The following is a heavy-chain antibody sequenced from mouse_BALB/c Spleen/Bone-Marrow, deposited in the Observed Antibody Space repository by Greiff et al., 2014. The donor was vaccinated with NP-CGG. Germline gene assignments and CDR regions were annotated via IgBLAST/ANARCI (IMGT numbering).Heavy chain of an antibody. J-gene: IGHJ2*01. Sequence: VQLQQSGAELVRPGTSVKVSCKASGYAFTNYLIEWVKQRPGQGLEWIGMINPGSGGTNYNEKFKGKATLTADKSSSTAYMQLSRLTSDDSAVYFWARRDGSYFDYWGQGTTLTVSS. V-gene: IGHV1-54*01. CDR1: GYAFTNYL. D-gene: IGHD3-3*01. CDR2: INPGSGGT. CDR3: ARRDGSYFDY.